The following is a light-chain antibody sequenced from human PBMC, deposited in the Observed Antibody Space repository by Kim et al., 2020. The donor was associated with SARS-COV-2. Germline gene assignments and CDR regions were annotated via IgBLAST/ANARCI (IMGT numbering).Light chain of an antibody. V-gene: IGKV1-8*01. CDR3: LQYYSYPRT. CDR1: QGISSY. CDR2: AAS. Sequence: ASTGDRVTITCRASQGISSYLAWYQQKPGRAPKLLIYAASTLQSGVPSRFSGSGSGTDFTLTISCLQSEDFATYYCLQYYSYPRTFGQGTKVDIK. J-gene: IGKJ1*01.